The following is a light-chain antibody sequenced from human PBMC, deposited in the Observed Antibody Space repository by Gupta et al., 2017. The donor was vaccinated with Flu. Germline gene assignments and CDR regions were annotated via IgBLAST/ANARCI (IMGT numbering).Light chain of an antibody. V-gene: IGKV3-20*01. CDR3: QQHGSSPYT. CDR2: GAS. J-gene: IGKJ2*01. Sequence: DIVLTQSPGTLSLSPGERATLSCRASQSVNSNFLAWYQQKPGQAPRLLIYGASTRATGIPDRFSGSGSGTDFTLTISRLEPEDFAVYCCQQHGSSPYTFGQGIKLEIK. CDR1: QSVNSNF.